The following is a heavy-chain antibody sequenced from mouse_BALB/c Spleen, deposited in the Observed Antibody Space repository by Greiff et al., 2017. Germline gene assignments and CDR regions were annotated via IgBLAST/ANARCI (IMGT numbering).Heavy chain of an antibody. V-gene: IGHV7-3*02. CDR2: IRNKANGYTT. Sequence: EVKLVESGGGLVQPGGSLRLSCATSGFTFTDYYMSWVRQPPGKALEWLGFIRNKANGYTTEYSSSVKGRFTISRDNSQSILYLQMNTLRAEDSATYYCATDPGPPEFDYWGQGTTLTVSS. CDR1: GFTFTDYY. CDR3: ATDPGPPEFDY. D-gene: IGHD3-3*01. J-gene: IGHJ2*01.